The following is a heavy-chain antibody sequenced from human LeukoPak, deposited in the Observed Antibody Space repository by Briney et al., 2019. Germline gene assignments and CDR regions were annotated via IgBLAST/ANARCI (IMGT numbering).Heavy chain of an antibody. J-gene: IGHJ4*02. Sequence: PGGSLRLSCAASGFTFSSYGMHWVRQAPGKGLEWVAFIRYDGSNKYYADSVKGRLTISRDNSKNTLYLQMNSLRAEDTAVYYCAILIGAIVVVPAARPPFEYYFDYWGQGTLVTVSS. CDR1: GFTFSSYG. V-gene: IGHV3-30*02. CDR3: AILIGAIVVVPAARPPFEYYFDY. CDR2: IRYDGSNK. D-gene: IGHD2-2*01.